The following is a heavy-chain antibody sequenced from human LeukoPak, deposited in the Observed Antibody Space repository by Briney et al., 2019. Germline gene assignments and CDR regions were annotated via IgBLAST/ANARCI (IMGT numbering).Heavy chain of an antibody. J-gene: IGHJ4*02. Sequence: GGSLRLSCAASGFTFSTHAMSWVRQAPGKGLEWVSAISARGGSPYYADSVKGRFTISRDNSKNTLYLQMNSLRAEDTAVYYCARDDGYVWGQGTLVTVSS. D-gene: IGHD5-18*01. CDR2: ISARGGSP. CDR3: ARDDGYV. V-gene: IGHV3-23*01. CDR1: GFTFSTHA.